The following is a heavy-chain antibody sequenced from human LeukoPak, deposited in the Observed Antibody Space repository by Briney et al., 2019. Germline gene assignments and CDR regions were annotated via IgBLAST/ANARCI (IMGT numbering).Heavy chain of an antibody. D-gene: IGHD2-15*01. V-gene: IGHV3-23*01. CDR2: ISGSGGST. J-gene: IGHJ4*02. Sequence: PGGSLRLSCAASGFTFSSYAMSWVRQAPGKGLEWVSAISGSGGSTYYADSVKGRFTISRGNSKNTLYLQMNSLRAEDTAVYYCAKDLGNIVVVVAATSYWGQGTLVTVSS. CDR3: AKDLGNIVVVVAATSY. CDR1: GFTFSSYA.